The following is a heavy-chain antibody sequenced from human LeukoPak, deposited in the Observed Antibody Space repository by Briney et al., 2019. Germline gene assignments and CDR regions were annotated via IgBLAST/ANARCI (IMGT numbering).Heavy chain of an antibody. CDR1: GFTFSSYS. V-gene: IGHV3-48*01. J-gene: IGHJ2*01. CDR2: ISGRSDTI. D-gene: IGHD3-22*01. Sequence: GGSLRLSCAASGFTFSSYSMNWVRQAPGKGLQWVSYISGRSDTIYYADSVKGRFTISRDNSKNMLYLQMNSLRAEDTAVYYCARSQGGTMSLRHFDLWGRGTLVTVSS. CDR3: ARSQGGTMSLRHFDL.